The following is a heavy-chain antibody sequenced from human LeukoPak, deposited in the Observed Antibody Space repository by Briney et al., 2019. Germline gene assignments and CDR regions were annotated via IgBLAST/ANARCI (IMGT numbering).Heavy chain of an antibody. D-gene: IGHD1-26*01. V-gene: IGHV3-7*01. CDR1: GFTFSSYW. J-gene: IGHJ4*02. Sequence: GGSLRLSCEVSGFTFSSYWMTWARHIPGKGLEWVANINRDGSEQHYVESVKGRFTISRDNGRTSLYLQMDSLRVDDTAVYYCAKVGAWELQRVFENWGQGTLVTVSS. CDR2: INRDGSEQ. CDR3: AKVGAWELQRVFEN.